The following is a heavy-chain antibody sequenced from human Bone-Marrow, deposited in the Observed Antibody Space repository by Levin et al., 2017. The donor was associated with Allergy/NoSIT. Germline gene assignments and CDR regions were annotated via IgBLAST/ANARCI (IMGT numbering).Heavy chain of an antibody. CDR2: VYYTGST. D-gene: IGHD3-10*01. Sequence: SETLSLTCTVSGDSISIFSWGWIRQPPGKGLEWIGDVYYTGSTNYNPSLKSRVTVSVDTSKNEVSLKVRSVTAADSAVYYCAREVGCYDASGSYPHMDVWGKGTTVVVSS. V-gene: IGHV4-59*01. J-gene: IGHJ6*03. CDR1: GDSISIFS. CDR3: AREVGCYDASGSYPHMDV.